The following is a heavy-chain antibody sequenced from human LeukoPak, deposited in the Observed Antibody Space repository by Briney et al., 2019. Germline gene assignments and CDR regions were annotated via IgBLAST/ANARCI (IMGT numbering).Heavy chain of an antibody. J-gene: IGHJ6*02. CDR1: GFTFSSYS. V-gene: IGHV3-21*01. CDR2: ISSSSSYI. CDR3: ARDLPEDGAWGYDSTWGYYGMDV. D-gene: IGHD5-12*01. Sequence: GGSLRLSCAASGFTFSSYSMNWVRQAPGRGLEWVSSISSSSSYIYYADSVKGRFTISRDNAKNTLYLQMNSLRAEDTAVYSCARDLPEDGAWGYDSTWGYYGMDVWGQGTTVTVSS.